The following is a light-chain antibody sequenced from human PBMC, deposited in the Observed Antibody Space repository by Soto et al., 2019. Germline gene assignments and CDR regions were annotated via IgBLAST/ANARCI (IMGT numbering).Light chain of an antibody. V-gene: IGKV3-15*01. CDR3: QQYYHWRT. J-gene: IGKJ1*01. CDR1: QHVWAY. Sequence: EIVLIQSPATLSLSPGERATLSCRATQHVWAYVAWYQQRPGRAPRLLMYDVSTRASAAPARFSGSGSGSEFTLTISSLQSEDFAIYFCQQYYHWRTFGQGTKVDIK. CDR2: DVS.